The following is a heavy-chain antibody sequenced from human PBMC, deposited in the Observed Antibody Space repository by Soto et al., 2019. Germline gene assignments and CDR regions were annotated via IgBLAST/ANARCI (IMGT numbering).Heavy chain of an antibody. J-gene: IGHJ6*02. V-gene: IGHV4-31*03. CDR2: IYYSGST. CDR3: AREGRYYYYGMDV. Sequence: SETLSLTCTVSGGSISSGGYYWSWIRQHPGKGLEWIGYIYYSGSTYYNPSLKSRVTISVDTSKNQFSLKLSSVTAADTAVYYCAREGRYYYYGMDVWGQGTTVTVSS. CDR1: GGSISSGGYY. D-gene: IGHD2-15*01.